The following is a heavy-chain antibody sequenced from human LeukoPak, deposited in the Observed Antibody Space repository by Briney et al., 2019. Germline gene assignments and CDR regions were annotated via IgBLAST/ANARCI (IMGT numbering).Heavy chain of an antibody. CDR2: ISPHKGNT. Sequence: ASVKVSCKGSGYSFSNHGINWVRQAPGQGLEWIGWISPHKGNTNYQQRLQGRLIMTTDASTSTAYMELRDLRSDDTAIYYCARDQQQGDHYSFYYMDFWGEGTTVIVSS. D-gene: IGHD1/OR15-1a*01. CDR1: GYSFSNHG. J-gene: IGHJ6*03. CDR3: ARDQQQGDHYSFYYMDF. V-gene: IGHV1-18*01.